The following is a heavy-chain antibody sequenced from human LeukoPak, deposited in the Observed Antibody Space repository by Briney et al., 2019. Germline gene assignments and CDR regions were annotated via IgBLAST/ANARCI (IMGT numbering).Heavy chain of an antibody. Sequence: SETLSLTCTVSGGSISSSSYYWGWIRQPPGKGLEWIGSIYYSGSTYYNPSLKSRVTISVDTSKNQFSLKLSSVTAADTAVYYCARDFASGGWYVSRYYYYYMDVWGKGTTVTISS. V-gene: IGHV4-39*07. J-gene: IGHJ6*03. CDR1: GGSISSSSYY. CDR3: ARDFASGGWYVSRYYYYYMDV. D-gene: IGHD6-19*01. CDR2: IYYSGST.